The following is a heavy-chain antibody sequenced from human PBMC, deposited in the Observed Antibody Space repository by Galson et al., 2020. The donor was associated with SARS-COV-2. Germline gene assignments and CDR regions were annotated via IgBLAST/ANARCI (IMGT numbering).Heavy chain of an antibody. CDR3: ARGLHYYDSSGYYFDY. CDR1: GGSISSYY. CDR2: IYYSGST. D-gene: IGHD3-22*01. Sequence: ETSETLSLTCTVSGGSISSYYWSWIRQPPGKGLEWIGYIYYSGSTNYNPSLKSRVTISVDTSKTQFSLKLSSVTAADTAVYYCARGLHYYDSSGYYFDYWGQGTLVTVSS. J-gene: IGHJ4*02. V-gene: IGHV4-59*01.